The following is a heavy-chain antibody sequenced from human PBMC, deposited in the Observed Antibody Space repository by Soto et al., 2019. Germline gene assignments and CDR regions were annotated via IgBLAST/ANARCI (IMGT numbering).Heavy chain of an antibody. J-gene: IGHJ4*02. CDR2: ISGSGGTA. Sequence: EVQVSESGGGLVQPGGSLRLSCVASGFTFSTYPMTWVRQVPGKGLEWVSGISGSGGTAYYADSVKGPFTISRDNSRNMLDLTMDSLRAEDTAVYYFAKVPLTPSAYVDYWGQGTLVTVSS. CDR1: GFTFSTYP. D-gene: IGHD2-8*01. V-gene: IGHV3-23*01. CDR3: AKVPLTPSAYVDY.